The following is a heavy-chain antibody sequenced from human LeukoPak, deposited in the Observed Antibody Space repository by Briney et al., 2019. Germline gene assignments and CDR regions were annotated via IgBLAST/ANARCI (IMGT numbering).Heavy chain of an antibody. CDR2: INWNSVHI. CDR1: GFTFDDYD. Sequence: PEGSLRLSCAASGFTFDDYDINWVRQVPGKGLEWVSGINWNSVHIGYADSVRGRFTIFRDNAQRSVHLQIFGVRPEDTALYYCSTSRPDRFIDSWGQGTLVTVST. V-gene: IGHV3-9*01. J-gene: IGHJ4*02. D-gene: IGHD1-14*01. CDR3: STSRPDRFIDS.